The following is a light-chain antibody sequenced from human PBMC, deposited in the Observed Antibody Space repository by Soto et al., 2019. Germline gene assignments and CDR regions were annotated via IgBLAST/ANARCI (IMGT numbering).Light chain of an antibody. V-gene: IGKV1-5*01. CDR3: QQYNSYSPWT. J-gene: IGKJ1*01. Sequence: DIQMTQSPSTLSASVGDRVTITCRASQSISSWLAWYQQKPGKAPKLLIYDASSLQSGVASRFSGSGCGTEFTLTISSLQPGDFASYYCQQYNSYSPWTVGQGTKVEIK. CDR1: QSISSW. CDR2: DAS.